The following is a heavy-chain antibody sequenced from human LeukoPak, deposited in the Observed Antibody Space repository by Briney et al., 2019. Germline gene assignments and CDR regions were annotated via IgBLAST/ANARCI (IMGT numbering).Heavy chain of an antibody. Sequence: SETLSLTCTVSGGSISSSSHYWGWIRQPPGKGLEWIGSIYYSGNTYYNPSLKSRVTISVDTSKNQFSLKLSSVTAADTAVYYCARQNDYYDSSGYYYLSPKYYFDYWGQGTLVTVSS. CDR3: ARQNDYYDSSGYYYLSPKYYFDY. CDR1: GGSISSSSHY. J-gene: IGHJ4*02. D-gene: IGHD3-22*01. V-gene: IGHV4-39*01. CDR2: IYYSGNT.